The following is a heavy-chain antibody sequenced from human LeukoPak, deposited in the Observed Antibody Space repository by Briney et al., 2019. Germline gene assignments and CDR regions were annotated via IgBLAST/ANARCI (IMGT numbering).Heavy chain of an antibody. CDR1: GYTFTSYG. CDR2: ISAYNGNT. Sequence: GASVKVSCKASGYTFTSYGISWVRQAPGQGLEWMGWISAYNGNTNYAQKLQGRVTMTTDASTSTAYMELRSLRSDDTAVYYCARDSPYYYGSGSYQESWFDPWGQGTLVTVSS. J-gene: IGHJ5*02. CDR3: ARDSPYYYGSGSYQESWFDP. V-gene: IGHV1-18*01. D-gene: IGHD3-10*01.